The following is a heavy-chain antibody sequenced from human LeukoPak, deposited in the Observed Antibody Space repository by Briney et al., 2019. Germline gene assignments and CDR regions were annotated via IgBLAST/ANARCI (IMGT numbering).Heavy chain of an antibody. CDR2: INHSGST. Sequence: SETLSLTCTVSGGSISSYYWSWIRQPPGKGLEWIGEINHSGSTNYNPSLKSRVTISVDTSKNQFSLKLSSVTAADTAVYYCARGRSYYVSYFDYWGQGTLVTVSS. V-gene: IGHV4-34*01. J-gene: IGHJ4*02. D-gene: IGHD1-26*01. CDR3: ARGRSYYVSYFDY. CDR1: GGSISSYY.